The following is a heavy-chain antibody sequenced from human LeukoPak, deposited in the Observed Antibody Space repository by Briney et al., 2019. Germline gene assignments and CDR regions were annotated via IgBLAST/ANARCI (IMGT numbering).Heavy chain of an antibody. Sequence: PGGSLRLSCVASGFTVSSNYMSWVRQAPGKGLEWVSVLFSGGTIYYADSVKGRFTISRDNSKNTLYLQMSSLRADDTAVYYCARGLVADGAKYAFDIWGHGTMVTVSS. D-gene: IGHD6-13*01. J-gene: IGHJ3*02. CDR3: ARGLVADGAKYAFDI. CDR2: LFSGGTI. V-gene: IGHV3-66*01. CDR1: GFTVSSNY.